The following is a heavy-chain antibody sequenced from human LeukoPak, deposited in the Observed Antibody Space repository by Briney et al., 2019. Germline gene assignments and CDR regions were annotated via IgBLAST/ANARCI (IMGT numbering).Heavy chain of an antibody. J-gene: IGHJ1*01. CDR2: INPNSGGT. Sequence: ASVKVSCKASGYTFTGYYMHWVRQAPGQGLEWMGWINPNSGGTNYAQKFQGRVTMTRDTFISTAYMELSRLRSDDTAVYYCARPIYDFWSGYSKGYFQHWGQGTLVTVSS. D-gene: IGHD3-3*01. CDR3: ARPIYDFWSGYSKGYFQH. V-gene: IGHV1-2*02. CDR1: GYTFTGYY.